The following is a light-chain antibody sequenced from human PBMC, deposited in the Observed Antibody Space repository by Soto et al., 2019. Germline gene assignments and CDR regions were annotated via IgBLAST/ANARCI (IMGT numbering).Light chain of an antibody. CDR2: GAS. J-gene: IGKJ2*01. V-gene: IGKV3-20*01. CDR3: QQYGRTPYT. CDR1: QTVSSSY. Sequence: EIVLTQSPCTLSFSPGERATLSCRASQTVSSSYLAWYQRKPGQPPRLIVYGASNRATGIPDRFSGSGSGADFTLTISRLEPEDFAVYYCQQYGRTPYTFGQGTKLEI.